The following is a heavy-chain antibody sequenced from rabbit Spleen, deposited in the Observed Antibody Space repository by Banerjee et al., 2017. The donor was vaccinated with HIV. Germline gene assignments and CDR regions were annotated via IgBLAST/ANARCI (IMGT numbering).Heavy chain of an antibody. CDR1: GFSFSSGYY. CDR3: ARGVTTDGYAQWAFDP. D-gene: IGHD6-1*01. CDR2: IYTGSDNT. Sequence: QEQLVESGGDLVKPGASLTLTYTASGFSFSSGYYMCWVRQAPGKGLEWIGCIYTGSDNTYYASWAKGRFTISKTSSTTVTLQMTSLTAADTATYFCARGVTTDGYAQWAFDPWGPGTLVTVS. V-gene: IGHV1S45*01. J-gene: IGHJ2*01.